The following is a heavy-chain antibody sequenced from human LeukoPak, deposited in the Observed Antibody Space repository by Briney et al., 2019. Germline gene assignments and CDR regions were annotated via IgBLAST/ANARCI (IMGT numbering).Heavy chain of an antibody. J-gene: IGHJ4*02. D-gene: IGHD6-19*01. Sequence: PGGSLRLSCAASGFAFSNYWMFWVRQAPGKGLVWISQTDTEGADTTYGDPAKGRFTASRDNAKNTLYLQMNSLRVEDTAVYFCARGTAITAGIDFWGQGTLVIVSS. CDR1: GFAFSNYW. V-gene: IGHV3-74*01. CDR2: TDTEGADT. CDR3: ARGTAITAGIDF.